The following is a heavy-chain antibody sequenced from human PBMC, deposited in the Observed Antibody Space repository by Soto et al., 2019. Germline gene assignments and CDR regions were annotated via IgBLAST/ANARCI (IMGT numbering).Heavy chain of an antibody. CDR3: ARDGIAAAGTDY. Sequence: SDTLSLTCTVSGGSISSYYWSWIRQPPGKGLEWIGYIYYSGSTNYNPSLKSRVTISVDTSKNQFSLKLSSVTAADTAVYYCARDGIAAAGTDYWGQGTLVTVSS. V-gene: IGHV4-59*01. D-gene: IGHD6-13*01. CDR1: GGSISSYY. CDR2: IYYSGST. J-gene: IGHJ4*02.